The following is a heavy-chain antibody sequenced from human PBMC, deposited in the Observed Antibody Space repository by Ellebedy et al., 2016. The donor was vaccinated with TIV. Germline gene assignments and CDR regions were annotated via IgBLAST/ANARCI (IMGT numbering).Heavy chain of an antibody. CDR3: ARDRCGGDAFDI. CDR2: INPNSGGT. V-gene: IGHV1-2*02. CDR1: GYTFTGYY. D-gene: IGHD4-23*01. J-gene: IGHJ3*02. Sequence: ASVKVSXXASGYTFTGYYMHWVRQAPGQGLEWMGWINPNSGGTNYAQKFQGRVTMTRDTSISTAYMELSRLRSDDTAVYYCARDRCGGDAFDIWGQGTMVTVSS.